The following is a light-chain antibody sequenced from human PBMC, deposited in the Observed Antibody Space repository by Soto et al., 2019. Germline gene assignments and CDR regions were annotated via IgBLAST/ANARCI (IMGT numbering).Light chain of an antibody. CDR2: SAS. V-gene: IGKV1-39*01. CDR3: QLYGISPH. J-gene: IGKJ5*01. Sequence: DIQMTQSPSSLSASVGDRVTITCRASQNIKTYLHWYQQKSGKAPKLLIYSASRLQSGVPSRFTGSGSETDFTLTISRLEPEDFAVYYCQLYGISPHFGQGTRLEIK. CDR1: QNIKTY.